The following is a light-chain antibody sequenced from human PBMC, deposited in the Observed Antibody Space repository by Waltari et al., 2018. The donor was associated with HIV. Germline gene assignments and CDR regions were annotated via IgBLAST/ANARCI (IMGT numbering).Light chain of an antibody. V-gene: IGLV3-21*02. CDR1: NIGVKS. Sequence: SYVLTQPPSVSVAPVQTASITCGGDNIGVKSVHWYQQNPVPAPVLVVYDDKDRPSGMPERFSGSNSGNTATLIIRRVEVGDEADYYCQVWDSATDHVVFGGGTKVTVL. CDR2: DDK. J-gene: IGLJ2*01. CDR3: QVWDSATDHVV.